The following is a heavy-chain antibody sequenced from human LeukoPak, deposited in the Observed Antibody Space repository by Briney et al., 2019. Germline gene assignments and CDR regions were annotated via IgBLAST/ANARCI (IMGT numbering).Heavy chain of an antibody. CDR1: GYTFTGYY. Sequence: ASVKVSCKASGYTFTGYYMHWVRQAPGQGLEWMGWINPNSGGTNYAQKFQGRVTMTRDTSISTAYMELSRLRSYDTAVYYCARDPPGAAAQTNWFDPWGQGTLVTVSS. CDR3: ARDPPGAAAQTNWFDP. V-gene: IGHV1-2*02. D-gene: IGHD6-13*01. J-gene: IGHJ5*02. CDR2: INPNSGGT.